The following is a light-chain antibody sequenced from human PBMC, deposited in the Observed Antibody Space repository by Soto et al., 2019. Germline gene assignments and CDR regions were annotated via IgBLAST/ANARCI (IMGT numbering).Light chain of an antibody. Sequence: EIVLTQSPGTLSLSPWEGATLSCRASQSISRLYLSWYQQKPGQPPRLLIYDGSTRATGIPDRFRGSGSGTDFSLTISRLEPEDLAVYYCQQYGSSRGTFGQGTKVDIK. CDR3: QQYGSSRGT. CDR1: QSISRLY. CDR2: DGS. J-gene: IGKJ1*01. V-gene: IGKV3-20*01.